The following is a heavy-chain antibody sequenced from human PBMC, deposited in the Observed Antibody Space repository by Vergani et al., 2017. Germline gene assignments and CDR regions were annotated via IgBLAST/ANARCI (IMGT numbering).Heavy chain of an antibody. Sequence: QVQLQESGPGLVKPSETLSLTCAVSGYSISSGYYWGWIRQPPGKGLEWIGSIYHSGSTYYNPSLKSRVTISVDTSKNQFSLKLSSVTAADTAVYYCAGGGYSYGSYYWGQGTLVTVSS. V-gene: IGHV4-38-2*01. D-gene: IGHD5-18*01. J-gene: IGHJ4*02. CDR1: GYSISSGYY. CDR2: IYHSGST. CDR3: AGGGYSYGSYY.